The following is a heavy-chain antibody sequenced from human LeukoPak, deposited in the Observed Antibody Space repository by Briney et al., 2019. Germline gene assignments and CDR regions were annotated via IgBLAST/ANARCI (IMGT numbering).Heavy chain of an antibody. CDR1: GYSISSGYY. CDR3: ARVYYGRTYDYWYFDL. D-gene: IGHD3-10*01. V-gene: IGHV4-38-2*02. Sequence: SETLSLTCTVSGYSISSGYYWGWIRQPPGKGLEWIGSIYHSGSTYYNPSLKSRVTISVDPSKNQFSLKLSSVTAADTAVYFCARVYYGRTYDYWYFDLWGRGTLVTVSS. J-gene: IGHJ2*01. CDR2: IYHSGST.